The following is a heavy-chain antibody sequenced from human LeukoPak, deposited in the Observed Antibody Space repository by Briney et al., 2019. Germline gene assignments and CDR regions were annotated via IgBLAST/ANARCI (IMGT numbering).Heavy chain of an antibody. J-gene: IGHJ4*02. V-gene: IGHV4-38-2*02. Sequence: PSETLSLTCAVSGYSISSGYYWGWIRQPPGKGLEWIGSIYHSGSTYYNPSLKSRVTISVDTSKNQFSLKLSSVTAADTAVYYCAREESTNGVCYTHWGQRTLVTVSS. CDR2: IYHSGST. CDR3: AREESTNGVCYTH. D-gene: IGHD2-8*01. CDR1: GYSISSGYY.